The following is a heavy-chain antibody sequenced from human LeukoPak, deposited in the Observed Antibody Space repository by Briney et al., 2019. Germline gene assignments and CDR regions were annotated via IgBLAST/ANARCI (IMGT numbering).Heavy chain of an antibody. D-gene: IGHD3-10*01. CDR1: GFTFSTYA. Sequence: PGGSLRLSCAASGFTFSTYAMSWVRQAPGKGLQWVSSIGGGGTSTYYADSAKGRFTISRDNSKNTLYLQMNSLRAEDTAVYYCAKGGSQGTGSYYNGYWGQGTLVTVSS. J-gene: IGHJ4*02. V-gene: IGHV3-23*01. CDR3: AKGGSQGTGSYYNGY. CDR2: IGGGGTST.